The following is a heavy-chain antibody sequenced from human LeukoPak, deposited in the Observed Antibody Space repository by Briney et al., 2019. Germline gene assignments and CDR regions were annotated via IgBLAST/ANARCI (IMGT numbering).Heavy chain of an antibody. D-gene: IGHD2-21*01. Sequence: SETLSLTCTVSGGSISSYYWSWIRQPPGKGLEWIAYISYSGTAYYNPPLKSRVTTSADASMNQFSLKLSSVTAADTAVYYCARGVRFAFEISGQGTMVTVSS. CDR3: ARGVRFAFEI. CDR2: ISYSGTA. V-gene: IGHV4-59*01. CDR1: GGSISSYY. J-gene: IGHJ3*02.